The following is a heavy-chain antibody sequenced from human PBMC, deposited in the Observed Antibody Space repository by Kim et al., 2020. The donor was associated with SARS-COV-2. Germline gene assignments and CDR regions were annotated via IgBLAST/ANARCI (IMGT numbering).Heavy chain of an antibody. V-gene: IGHV3-33*01. J-gene: IGHJ4*02. D-gene: IGHD6-19*01. CDR1: GFTFSSYV. Sequence: GGSLRLSCAASGFTFSSYVMHWVRQAPGKGLEWVAVIWYDGSNKYYADSVKGRFTISRDNSKNTLYLQMNSLRGEDTAVYYCARQGWLIQTFFDYWGQGTLVTVSS. CDR2: IWYDGSNK. CDR3: ARQGWLIQTFFDY.